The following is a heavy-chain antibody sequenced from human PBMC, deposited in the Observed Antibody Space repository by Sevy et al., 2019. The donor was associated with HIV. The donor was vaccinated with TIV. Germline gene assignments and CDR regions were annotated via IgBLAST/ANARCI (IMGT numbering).Heavy chain of an antibody. J-gene: IGHJ5*02. V-gene: IGHV4-59*01. CDR2: MYHNGST. CDR3: ARDYRRDFWSGYSNYFDP. Sequence: ETLSLTCTVSGDSITRYFRSWIRQPPGKGLEWIGYMYHNGSTNYNPSLKRRVSLSIDTSKNEFSLTLSSVTAADTAVYYCARDYRRDFWSGYSNYFDPWGPGILVTVSS. D-gene: IGHD3-3*01. CDR1: GDSITRYF.